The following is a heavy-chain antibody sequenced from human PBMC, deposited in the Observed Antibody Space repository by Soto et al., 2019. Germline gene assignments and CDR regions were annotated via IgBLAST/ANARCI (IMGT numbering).Heavy chain of an antibody. J-gene: IGHJ4*02. CDR1: GFTFSSYG. CDR3: AKGPHIVVATATYYFDY. Sequence: GGSLRLSCAASGFTFSSYGMHWVRQAPGKGLEWVAVISYDGSNKYYADSVKGRFTISRDNSKNTLYLQMNSLRAEDTAVYYCAKGPHIVVATATYYFDYWGQGTLVTVSS. V-gene: IGHV3-30*18. D-gene: IGHD2-21*02. CDR2: ISYDGSNK.